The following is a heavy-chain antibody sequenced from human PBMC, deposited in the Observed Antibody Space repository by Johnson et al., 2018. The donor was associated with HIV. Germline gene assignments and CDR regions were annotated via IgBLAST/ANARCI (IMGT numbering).Heavy chain of an antibody. D-gene: IGHD6-6*01. CDR3: ARLEYSSVSPLLGAFDI. J-gene: IGHJ3*02. CDR1: GFIFSSYS. Sequence: QVQLVESGGGVVQPGRSLGLSCAASGFIFSSYSMHWVRQAPGKGLEWVPLILSDGSNKYYADSVKGRFTISRDNSKNTLYLQMNSLRAEDTALYYCARLEYSSVSPLLGAFDIWGQGTMVTVSS. CDR2: ILSDGSNK. V-gene: IGHV3-30*04.